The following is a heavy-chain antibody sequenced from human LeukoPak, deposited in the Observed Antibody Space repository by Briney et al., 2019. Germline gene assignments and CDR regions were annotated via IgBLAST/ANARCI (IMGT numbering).Heavy chain of an antibody. CDR3: AKGLKTAVGPYKGYHYYMDV. Sequence: PGGSLRLSCAASGFTFSSNGMSWVRQAPGKGLEWVSTINDRGIATYYADSVKGRFTISRDNSKNTLSLQVSSLRAEDTAIYYCAKGLKTAVGPYKGYHYYMDVWGKGTTVTVSS. V-gene: IGHV3-23*01. CDR1: GFTFSSNG. J-gene: IGHJ6*03. D-gene: IGHD5-18*01. CDR2: INDRGIAT.